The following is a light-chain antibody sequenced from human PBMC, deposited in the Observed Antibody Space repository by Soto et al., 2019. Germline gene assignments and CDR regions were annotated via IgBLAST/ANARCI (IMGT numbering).Light chain of an antibody. CDR1: QSVSSSH. CDR2: AAS. J-gene: IGKJ1*01. V-gene: IGKV3-20*01. CDR3: QQYRRSPPET. Sequence: EIVLTQSPGTLSLSPGERATLSCRASQSVSSSHLAWYQQKPGQAPRLLIYAASSRATGIPDRFSGSGSGTDFTLTISRLEPEDFAVYYCQQYRRSPPETFGQGTKVEIK.